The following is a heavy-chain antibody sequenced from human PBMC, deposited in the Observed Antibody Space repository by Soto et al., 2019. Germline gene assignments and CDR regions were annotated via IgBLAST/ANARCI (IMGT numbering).Heavy chain of an antibody. CDR3: AKMSSWYVDTAHNWFDP. D-gene: IGHD6-13*01. CDR2: ISGSGGST. V-gene: IGHV3-23*01. J-gene: IGHJ5*02. Sequence: GGSLRLSCAASGFTFSSYAMSWVRQAPGKGLEWVSAISGSGGSTYYADSVKGRFTISRDNSKDTLYLQMNSLRAEDTAVYYCAKMSSWYVDTAHNWFDPWGQGTLVTVSS. CDR1: GFTFSSYA.